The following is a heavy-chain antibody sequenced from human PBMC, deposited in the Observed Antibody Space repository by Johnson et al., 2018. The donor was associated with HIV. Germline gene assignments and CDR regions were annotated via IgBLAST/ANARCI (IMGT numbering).Heavy chain of an antibody. CDR1: GFTFSSYA. D-gene: IGHD6-19*01. Sequence: VQLVESGGGVVQPGGSLRLSCAASGFTFSSYAMHWVRQTPGKGLEWVSGISWNSGSIGYADSVKGRFTISRDNAKNSLYLQMNSLRAEDTAVYYCAKAHRGIAVALVAFDIWGQGTMVTVSS. CDR3: AKAHRGIAVALVAFDI. CDR2: ISWNSGSI. V-gene: IGHV3-9*01. J-gene: IGHJ3*02.